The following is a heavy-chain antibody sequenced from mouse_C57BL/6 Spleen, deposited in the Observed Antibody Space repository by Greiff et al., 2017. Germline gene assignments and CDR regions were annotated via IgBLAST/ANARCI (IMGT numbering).Heavy chain of an antibody. CDR1: GYTFTSYW. CDR3: ARWDTTVVACDY. D-gene: IGHD1-1*01. Sequence: VQLQQPGAELVKPGASVKLSCKASGYTFTSYWMHWVKQRPGQGLEWIGMIHPNSGSTNYNEKFKSKATLTVDKSSSTAYMQLSSLTSEDSAVYYCARWDTTVVACDYWGQGTTRTVSS. CDR2: IHPNSGST. J-gene: IGHJ2*01. V-gene: IGHV1-64*01.